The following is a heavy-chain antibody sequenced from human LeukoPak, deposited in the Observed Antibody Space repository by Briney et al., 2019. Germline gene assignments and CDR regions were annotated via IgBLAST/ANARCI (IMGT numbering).Heavy chain of an antibody. V-gene: IGHV3-43*01. CDR1: GFTFDDYT. D-gene: IGHD6-13*01. J-gene: IGHJ6*04. CDR3: AKELQQQLPRVYYMLDV. Sequence: PGGSLRLSCAASGFTFDDYTMHWVRQAPGKGLEWVSLISWDGGSTYYADSVKGRFTISRDNSKNSLYLQMNSLRTEDTALYYCAKELQQQLPRVYYMLDVWGKGTTVTVSS. CDR2: ISWDGGST.